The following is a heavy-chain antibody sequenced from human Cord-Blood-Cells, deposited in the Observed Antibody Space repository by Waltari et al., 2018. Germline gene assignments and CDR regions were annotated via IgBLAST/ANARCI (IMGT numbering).Heavy chain of an antibody. V-gene: IGHV3-30*02. Sequence: QVQLVESGGGVVQPGGSLRLSCAASGFTFSSYGMHWVRQAPGKGLGGVALLRYDGSNKYYADSVKGRFTISRDNSKNTLYLQMNSLRAEDTAVYYCAKGGSSNDYWGQGTLVTVSS. J-gene: IGHJ4*02. D-gene: IGHD6-6*01. CDR2: LRYDGSNK. CDR1: GFTFSSYG. CDR3: AKGGSSNDY.